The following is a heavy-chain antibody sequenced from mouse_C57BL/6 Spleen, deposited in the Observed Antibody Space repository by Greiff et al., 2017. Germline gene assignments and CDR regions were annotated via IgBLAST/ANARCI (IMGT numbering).Heavy chain of an antibody. CDR2: IDPNSGGT. CDR1: GYTFTSYW. J-gene: IGHJ1*03. V-gene: IGHV1-72*01. CDR3: ARGENYYEYFDV. D-gene: IGHD2-4*01. Sequence: VQLQQPGAELVKPGASVKLSCKASGYTFTSYWMHWVKQRPGRGLEWIGRIDPNSGGTKYNEKFKGKATLTVDKPSSTAYMQLSSLTSEVSAVFYCARGENYYEYFDVWGTGTTVTVSS.